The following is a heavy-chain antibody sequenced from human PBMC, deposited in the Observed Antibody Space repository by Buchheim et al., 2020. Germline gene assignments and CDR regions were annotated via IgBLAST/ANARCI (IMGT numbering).Heavy chain of an antibody. CDR3: AKSPDY. V-gene: IGHV3-30*18. CDR1: GFTFSSYG. Sequence: QVQLVESGGGVVQPGRSLRLSCAASGFTFSSYGMHWVRQAPGKGLEWVAVISYDGSNKYYTDSVKGRFTISRDNSKNTLYLQMNSLRAEDTAVYYCAKSPDYWGQGTL. J-gene: IGHJ4*02. CDR2: ISYDGSNK.